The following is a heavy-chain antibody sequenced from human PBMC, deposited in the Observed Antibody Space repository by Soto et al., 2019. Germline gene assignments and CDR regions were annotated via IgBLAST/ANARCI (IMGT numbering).Heavy chain of an antibody. V-gene: IGHV4-4*02. D-gene: IGHD1-1*01. CDR1: SGSISSSNW. CDR3: ARGGLLEPSPATKYYYQDV. J-gene: IGHJ6*03. CDR2: IYHSGST. Sequence: SETLSLTCAVSSGSISSSNWWSWFRQPPGKGLEWIGEIYHSGSTNYNPSLKSRVTISVAKSKNQFSLKLSSVTASDTAVYYCARGGLLEPSPATKYYYQDVWGKGTTVTVSS.